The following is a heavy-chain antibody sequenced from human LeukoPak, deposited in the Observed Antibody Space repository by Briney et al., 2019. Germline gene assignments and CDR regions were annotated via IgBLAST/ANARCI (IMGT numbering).Heavy chain of an antibody. J-gene: IGHJ4*02. CDR2: IIPIFGTA. D-gene: IGHD3-22*01. Sequence: SVRVSCKASGYSFTSYAIGWVRQAPGQGLEWMGGIIPIFGTANYAQKFQGRVTITADESTSTAYMELSSLRSEDTAVYYCARNLHYYDSSGSPGYWGQGTLVTVSS. V-gene: IGHV1-69*13. CDR3: ARNLHYYDSSGSPGY. CDR1: GYSFTSYA.